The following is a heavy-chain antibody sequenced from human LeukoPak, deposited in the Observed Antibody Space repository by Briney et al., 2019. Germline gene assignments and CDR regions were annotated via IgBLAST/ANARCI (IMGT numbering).Heavy chain of an antibody. J-gene: IGHJ5*02. CDR2: ISDNGGST. CDR3: AKPGGGSCFTHNCFDP. V-gene: IGHV3-23*01. Sequence: GGSLRLSCAPSGFTFSSYAMSWVRQAPGKGLEWVSTISDNGGSTFYADSVKGRFTISRDNSKNTLYLQMNSLRAEDTAVYYCAKPGGGSCFTHNCFDPWGQGALVTVSS. D-gene: IGHD2-15*01. CDR1: GFTFSSYA.